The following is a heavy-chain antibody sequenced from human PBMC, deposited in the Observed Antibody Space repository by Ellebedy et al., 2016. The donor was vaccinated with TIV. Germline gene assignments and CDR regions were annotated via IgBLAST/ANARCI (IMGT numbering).Heavy chain of an antibody. Sequence: ASVKVSCKASGYTFTSYYMHWVRQAPGQGLEWMGIINPSRGTTAYAQKFQDRVTMTRDTSTSTVYMELSSLRSEDTAVYYCARDMFVYSSSWYPLDYWGQGTLVTVSS. CDR1: GYTFTSYY. D-gene: IGHD6-13*01. J-gene: IGHJ4*02. CDR2: INPSRGTT. CDR3: ARDMFVYSSSWYPLDY. V-gene: IGHV1-46*01.